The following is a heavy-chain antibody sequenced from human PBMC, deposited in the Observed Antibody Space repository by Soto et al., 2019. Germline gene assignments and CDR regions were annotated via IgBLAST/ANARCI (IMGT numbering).Heavy chain of an antibody. J-gene: IGHJ4*02. CDR3: AKDQGGPYSPPFDY. CDR2: ISGYNGNT. Sequence: ASVKVSCKASGYSFTSYGSSWVRQAPGQGLEWMGWISGYNGNTNYAQNLQGRVTITTDTSTSTAYMELRSLRSDDTAMYYCAKDQGGPYSPPFDYWGQGTLLTVSS. V-gene: IGHV1-18*01. CDR1: GYSFTSYG. D-gene: IGHD2-15*01.